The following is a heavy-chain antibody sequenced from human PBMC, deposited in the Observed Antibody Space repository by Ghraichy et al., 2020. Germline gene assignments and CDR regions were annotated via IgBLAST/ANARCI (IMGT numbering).Heavy chain of an antibody. J-gene: IGHJ4*02. CDR1: GGSISSYY. CDR3: ASGAMVRGVIPSRFDY. CDR2: IYTSGST. V-gene: IGHV4-4*09. D-gene: IGHD3-10*01. Sequence: SETLSLTCTVSGGSISSYYWSWIRQPPGKGLEWIGYIYTSGSTNYNPSLKSRVTISVDTSKNQFSLKLSSVTAADTAVYYCASGAMVRGVIPSRFDYWGQGTLVTVSS.